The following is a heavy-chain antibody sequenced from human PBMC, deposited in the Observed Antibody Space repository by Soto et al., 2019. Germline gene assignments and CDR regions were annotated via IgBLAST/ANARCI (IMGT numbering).Heavy chain of an antibody. CDR2: ISYDGSNK. J-gene: IGHJ4*02. CDR1: GFTFSNYD. CDR3: AKAAATYYCSGGYCYNYYFDS. D-gene: IGHD2-15*01. Sequence: GGSLRLSCSASGFTFSNYDMHWVRQAPGKGLEWVAVISYDGSNKYYADSVRGRFTISRDNSKNTLYLQMNSLRADDTAVYYCAKAAATYYCSGGYCYNYYFDSWGQGTLVTVSS. V-gene: IGHV3-30*18.